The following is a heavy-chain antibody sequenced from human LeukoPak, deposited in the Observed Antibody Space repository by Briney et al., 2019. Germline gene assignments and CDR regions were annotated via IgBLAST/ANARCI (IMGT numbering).Heavy chain of an antibody. V-gene: IGHV4-4*07. CDR1: GGSISSYY. D-gene: IGHD6-13*01. Sequence: SETLSLTCTVSGGSISSYYWSWIRQPAGKGLEWIGRIYSTGSTNYNPSLRNRVTMSVDTSKNQFSLRLRSVTAADTAVYYCARQIASAGTAGFDFWGQGALVTVSS. J-gene: IGHJ4*02. CDR3: ARQIASAGTAGFDF. CDR2: IYSTGST.